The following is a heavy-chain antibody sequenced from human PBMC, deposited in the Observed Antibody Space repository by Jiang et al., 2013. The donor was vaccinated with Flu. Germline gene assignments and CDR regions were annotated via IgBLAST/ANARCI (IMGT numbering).Heavy chain of an antibody. D-gene: IGHD4-17*01. J-gene: IGHJ4*02. V-gene: IGHV3-23*04. CDR1: GFSFSNYA. CDR2: ISGSGDSDST. Sequence: QLVESGGGWLQPGRSLRLSCAASGFSFSNYAMSWVRQAPGKGLEWVAGISGSGDSDSTFYADSVQGRFTISRDNLKNNLYLQMSSLRAEDTAIYHCVKDDGDYAGVFESWGQGTLVTVSS. CDR3: VKDDGDYAGVFES.